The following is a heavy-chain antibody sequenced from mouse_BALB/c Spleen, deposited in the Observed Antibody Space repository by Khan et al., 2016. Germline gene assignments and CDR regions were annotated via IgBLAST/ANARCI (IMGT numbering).Heavy chain of an antibody. D-gene: IGHD1-1*02. J-gene: IGHJ2*01. CDR3: ARSRWDYFDY. Sequence: QVQLQQSAAELARPGASVKMSCKASGYIFTTYLMYWVKQRPGQGLEWIGHINPSSGYTAYNQNFKDKTTLTADKSSSTAYMQLSSLTSEDSAVYYCARSRWDYFDYWGQGTTLTVSS. V-gene: IGHV1-4*02. CDR1: GYIFTTYL. CDR2: INPSSGYT.